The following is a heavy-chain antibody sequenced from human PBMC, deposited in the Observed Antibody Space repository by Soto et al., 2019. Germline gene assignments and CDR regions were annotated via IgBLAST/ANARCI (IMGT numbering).Heavy chain of an antibody. V-gene: IGHV3-23*01. Sequence: HPGGSLRLSCAASGFTFSSYAMSWVRQAPGKGLEWVSAISGSGGSTYYADSVKGRFTISRDNSKNTLYLQMNSLRAEDTAVYYCAKDRSGGYDLVFFYYGMDVWGQGTTVTVSS. CDR3: AKDRSGGYDLVFFYYGMDV. D-gene: IGHD5-12*01. CDR1: GFTFSSYA. J-gene: IGHJ6*02. CDR2: ISGSGGST.